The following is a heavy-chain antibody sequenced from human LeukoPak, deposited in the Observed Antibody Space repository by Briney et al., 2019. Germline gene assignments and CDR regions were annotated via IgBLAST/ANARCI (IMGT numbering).Heavy chain of an antibody. CDR2: IRSKANSYAT. CDR3: TRPAFYYGDYDPYYYYMDV. Sequence: GGSLRLSCAASGFTFSGSAMHWVRQASGKGLEWVGRIRSKANSYATAYAASVKGRFTISRDDSKNTAYLQMNSLKTEDTAVYYCTRPAFYYGDYDPYYYYMDVWGKGTTVTISS. J-gene: IGHJ6*03. V-gene: IGHV3-73*01. D-gene: IGHD4-17*01. CDR1: GFTFSGSA.